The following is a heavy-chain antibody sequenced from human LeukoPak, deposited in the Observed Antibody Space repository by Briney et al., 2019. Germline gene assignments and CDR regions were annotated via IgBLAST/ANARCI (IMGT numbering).Heavy chain of an antibody. V-gene: IGHV1-2*02. J-gene: IGHJ6*03. Sequence: ASVKVSCKTFGYTFTDYYIHWVRQAPGQGLEWMGWINPNSGGTNYAQEFQGRVTMTRDTSITTAYMELSRLRSDDTAVYYCARDIYYGSGRKTGGMDVWGKGTPVTISS. CDR1: GYTFTDYY. CDR2: INPNSGGT. D-gene: IGHD3-10*01. CDR3: ARDIYYGSGRKTGGMDV.